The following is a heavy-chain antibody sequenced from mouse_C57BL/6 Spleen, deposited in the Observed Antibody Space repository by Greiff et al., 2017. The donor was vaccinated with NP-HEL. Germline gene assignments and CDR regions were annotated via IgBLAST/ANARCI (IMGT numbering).Heavy chain of an antibody. CDR2: IYPRSGNT. V-gene: IGHV1-81*01. CDR3: ARSHLFADYAMDY. D-gene: IGHD6-1*01. J-gene: IGHJ4*01. CDR1: GYTFTSYG. Sequence: VQLQQSGAELARPGASVKLSCKASGYTFTSYGISWVKQRTGQGLEWIGEIYPRSGNTYYNEKFKGKATLTADKSSSTAYMELRSLTSEDSAVYFCARSHLFADYAMDYWGQGTSVTVSS.